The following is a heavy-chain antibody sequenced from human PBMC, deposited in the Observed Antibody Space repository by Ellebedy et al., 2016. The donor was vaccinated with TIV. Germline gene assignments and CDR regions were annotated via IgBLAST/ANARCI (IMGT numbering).Heavy chain of an antibody. J-gene: IGHJ5*01. CDR2: ISAGSDAK. V-gene: IGHV3-23*01. D-gene: IGHD1-1*01. CDR1: GFTFSTLG. CDR3: AKAFEDPSATAPYNWFNS. Sequence: GGSLRLSXAASGFTFSTLGMGWVRQAPGKGLEWVSVISAGSDAKFYAISVKGRFTISRDNSKNTLHLQMNSLRAEDTAVYYCAKAFEDPSATAPYNWFNSWGQGTLVTVSS.